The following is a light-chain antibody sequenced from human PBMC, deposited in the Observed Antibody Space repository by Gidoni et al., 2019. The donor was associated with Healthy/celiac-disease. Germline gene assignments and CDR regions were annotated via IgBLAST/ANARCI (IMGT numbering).Light chain of an antibody. V-gene: IGKV1-5*01. Sequence: DIQITQSPSTLSASVGDRVTITCRASQSISSWLAWYQQKPGKAPKLLIYDASSLESGVPSRFSGSGSGTEFTLTSSSLQPDDFATYYCQQYNSYWTFGQGTKVEIK. CDR2: DAS. CDR1: QSISSW. J-gene: IGKJ1*01. CDR3: QQYNSYWT.